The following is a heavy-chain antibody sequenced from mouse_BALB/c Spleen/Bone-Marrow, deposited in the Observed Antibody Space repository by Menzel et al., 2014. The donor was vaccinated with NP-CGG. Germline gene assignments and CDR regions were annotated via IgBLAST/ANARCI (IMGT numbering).Heavy chain of an antibody. CDR1: GYAFSSYW. J-gene: IGHJ4*01. D-gene: IGHD2-14*01. CDR3: ARWYRDPHFAMDY. Sequence: VQLQQSGAELVRPGSSVKISCKASGYAFSSYWMNWVKRRPGQGLEWIGQIYPGDGDTNYNGNFKGKATLTADKSSSTAYMQLSSLTSEDSAVYFCARWYRDPHFAMDYWGPGTSVTVSS. CDR2: IYPGDGDT. V-gene: IGHV1-80*01.